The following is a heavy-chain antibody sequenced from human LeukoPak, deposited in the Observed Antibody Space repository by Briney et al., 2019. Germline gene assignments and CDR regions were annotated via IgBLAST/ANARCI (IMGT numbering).Heavy chain of an antibody. D-gene: IGHD3-9*01. CDR3: ARDLKYNILTGYRSSFGFDP. CDR1: GYTFTGYY. J-gene: IGHJ5*02. V-gene: IGHV1-18*04. CDR2: ISGYNGNT. Sequence: ASVKVSCRASGYTFTGYYMHWVRQARGRGLEWMGWISGYNGNTKYVQKLQGRVTMTTDTSTSTAYMELRSLRSDDTAVYYCARDLKYNILTGYRSSFGFDPWGQGTLVTVSS.